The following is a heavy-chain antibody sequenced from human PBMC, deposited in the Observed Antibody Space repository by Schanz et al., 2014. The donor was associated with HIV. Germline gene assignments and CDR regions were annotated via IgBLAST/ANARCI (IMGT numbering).Heavy chain of an antibody. D-gene: IGHD6-6*01. CDR2: IIPIFATP. CDR1: GGIFSYHA. Sequence: QVQLVQSGAEVKKPGSSVKVSCKASGGIFSYHAINWVRQAPGQGLEWMGGIIPIFATPNYAQKFQGRVTITADESTSTAYMELSSLRSDDTAMYYCARGLKDSSSSEPFDIWGQGTKVTVSS. J-gene: IGHJ3*02. CDR3: ARGLKDSSSSEPFDI. V-gene: IGHV1-69*01.